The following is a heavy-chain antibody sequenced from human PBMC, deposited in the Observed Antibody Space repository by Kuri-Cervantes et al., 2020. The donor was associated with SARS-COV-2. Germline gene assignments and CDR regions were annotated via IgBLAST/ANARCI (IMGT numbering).Heavy chain of an antibody. CDR3: AHSGGPGFGGYFDL. J-gene: IGHJ2*01. CDR2: IYWNDDK. D-gene: IGHD3-16*01. Sequence: SGPTLVKPTETLTLTCTVSGFSLSTSGVGVGWIRQPPGKALEWLALIYWNDDKRYSPSLKSRLTITKDTSKNQVVLTMTNMDPVDTATYYCAHSGGPGFGGYFDLWGRGTLVTVSS. V-gene: IGHV2-5*01. CDR1: GFSLSTSGVG.